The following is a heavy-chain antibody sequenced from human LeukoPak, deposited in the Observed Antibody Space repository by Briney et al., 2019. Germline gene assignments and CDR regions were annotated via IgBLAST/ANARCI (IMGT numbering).Heavy chain of an antibody. Sequence: GGSLRLSCAASGFTFSNYWVHWVRQAPGKGLEWVSAISGSGGSTYYADSVKGRFTISRDNSKNTLYLQMNSLRAEDTAVYYCAKDKGYGYNPYYYYGMDVWGQGTTVTVSS. CDR3: AKDKGYGYNPYYYYGMDV. CDR1: GFTFSNYW. CDR2: ISGSGGST. D-gene: IGHD5-18*01. J-gene: IGHJ6*02. V-gene: IGHV3-23*01.